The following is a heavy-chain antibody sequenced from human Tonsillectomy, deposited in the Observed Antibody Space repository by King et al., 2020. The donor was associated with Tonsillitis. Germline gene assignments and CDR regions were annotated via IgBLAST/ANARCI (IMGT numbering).Heavy chain of an antibody. J-gene: IGHJ2*01. CDR2: INHSGNT. Sequence: VQLQQWGAGLLKPSETLSLTCAVYGGSFSGYYWTWIRQPPGKGLEWIGEINHSGNTNYNPSPKSRVTISVDTSKNQFSLKLSSVTAADTAVYYCARTNPDRRYWYVDLWGRGTPVTVSS. D-gene: IGHD1-14*01. CDR3: ARTNPDRRYWYVDL. V-gene: IGHV4-34*01. CDR1: GGSFSGYY.